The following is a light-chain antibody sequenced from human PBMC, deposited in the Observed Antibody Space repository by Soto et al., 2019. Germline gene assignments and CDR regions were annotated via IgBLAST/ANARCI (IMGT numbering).Light chain of an antibody. CDR2: GAS. CDR1: QSVSSSY. J-gene: IGKJ2*01. CDR3: QQYGSSPYT. Sequence: EIVLTQSPGTLSLSPGERATLSCRASQSVSSSYLAWYQQKPGQAPRLLIYGASSMATGIPDRFRGSGSVTDFTFTISRLEPEDVAVYYCQQYGSSPYTFGQGTKLEIK. V-gene: IGKV3-20*01.